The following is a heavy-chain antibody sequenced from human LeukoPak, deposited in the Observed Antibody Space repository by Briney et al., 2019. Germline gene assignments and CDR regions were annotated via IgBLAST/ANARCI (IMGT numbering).Heavy chain of an antibody. D-gene: IGHD6-13*01. CDR2: INPNSGGT. J-gene: IGHJ3*02. Sequence: ASVKVSCKASGYTFTGYYMHWVRQAPGQGLEWMGWINPNSGGTNYAQKFQGRVTMTRDTSISTAYMEPSRLRSDDTAVYYCARAMKQQRANDAFDIWGQGTMVTVSS. CDR3: ARAMKQQRANDAFDI. CDR1: GYTFTGYY. V-gene: IGHV1-2*02.